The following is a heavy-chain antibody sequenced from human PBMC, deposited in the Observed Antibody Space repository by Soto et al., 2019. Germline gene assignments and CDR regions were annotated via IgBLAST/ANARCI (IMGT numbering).Heavy chain of an antibody. CDR3: AKDEDSSGWRHDDY. CDR1: GFTFSSYA. J-gene: IGHJ4*02. Sequence: EVPLLESGGGLVQPGGSLRLSCAASGFTFSSYAMSWVRQAPGKGLEWVSAISGSGGSTYYADSVKGRFTISRDNSKNTLYLQMNSLRAEDTAVYYCAKDEDSSGWRHDDYWGQGTLVTVSS. V-gene: IGHV3-23*01. D-gene: IGHD6-19*01. CDR2: ISGSGGST.